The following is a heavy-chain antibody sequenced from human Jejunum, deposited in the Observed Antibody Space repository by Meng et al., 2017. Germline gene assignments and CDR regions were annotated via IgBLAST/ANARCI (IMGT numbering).Heavy chain of an antibody. CDR3: ARSGGYVDY. CDR2: INNDGSST. D-gene: IGHD3-22*01. Sequence: GESLKISCAASGFTFSSYWMHWVRQAPGKGLVWVSHINNDGSSTNYAGSVKGRFTITRDYAKNTLYLQMNSLRAEDTAVYYCARSGGYVDYWGQGILVTVSS. J-gene: IGHJ4*02. CDR1: GFTFSSYW. V-gene: IGHV3-74*01.